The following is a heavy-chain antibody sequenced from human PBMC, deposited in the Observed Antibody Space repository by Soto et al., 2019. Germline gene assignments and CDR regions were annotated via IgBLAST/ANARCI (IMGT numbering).Heavy chain of an antibody. V-gene: IGHV3-33*05. J-gene: IGHJ4*02. CDR2: TSYDGSNT. CDR3: ARWGTTGGLDV. D-gene: IGHD3-16*01. CDR1: GFTFRSYV. Sequence: QVQLVESGGGVVQPGTSLRLSCVGSGFTFRSYVIHWIRQAPGKGLEWVALTSYDGSNTFYGDSVKGRFTISRDNSRNTVELHMDSLRLEDTALYYCARWGTTGGLDVWGEGTLVSVSS.